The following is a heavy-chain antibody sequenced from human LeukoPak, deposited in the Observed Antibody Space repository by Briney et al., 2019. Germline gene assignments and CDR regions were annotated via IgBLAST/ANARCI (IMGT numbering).Heavy chain of an antibody. CDR2: IYYSGST. J-gene: IGHJ4*02. CDR3: ARRLGYCSGGSCYAGNYFDY. D-gene: IGHD2-15*01. CDR1: GGSISSSSYY. V-gene: IGHV4-39*01. Sequence: PSETLSLTCTVSGGSISSSSYYWGWIRQPPGKGLEWIGSIYYSGSTYYNPSLKSRVTTSVDTSKNQFSLKLSSVTAADTAVYYCARRLGYCSGGSCYAGNYFDYWGQGTLVTVSS.